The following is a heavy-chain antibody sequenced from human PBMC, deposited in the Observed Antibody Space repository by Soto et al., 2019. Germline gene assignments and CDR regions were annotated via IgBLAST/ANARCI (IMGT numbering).Heavy chain of an antibody. J-gene: IGHJ4*02. V-gene: IGHV3-23*01. CDR3: AKAGDIVLMVYAPN. CDR2: ISGSGGST. Sequence: GGSLRLSCAASGFTFSSYAMSWVRQAPGKGLEWVSAISGSGGSTYYAESVKGRFTISRDNSKNTLYLQMNSLRAEDTAVYYCAKAGDIVLMVYAPNWGQGTLVTVSS. D-gene: IGHD2-8*01. CDR1: GFTFSSYA.